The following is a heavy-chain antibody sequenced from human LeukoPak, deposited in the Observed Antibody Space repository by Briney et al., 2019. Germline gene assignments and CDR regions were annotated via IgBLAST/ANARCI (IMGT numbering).Heavy chain of an antibody. CDR2: IIPIFGTA. CDR3: ATWPMVRGVISYFDY. CDR1: GGTFSSCG. D-gene: IGHD3-10*01. J-gene: IGHJ4*02. Sequence: GSSVKVSCKASGGTFSSCGLSWVRQAPGQGLEWMGGIIPIFGTANYAQKFQGRVTITADESTSTAYMELSSLRSKDTAVYYCATWPMVRGVISYFDYWGQGTLVTVSS. V-gene: IGHV1-69*01.